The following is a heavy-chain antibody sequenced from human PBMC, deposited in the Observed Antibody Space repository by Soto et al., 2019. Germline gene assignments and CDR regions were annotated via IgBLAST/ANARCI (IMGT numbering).Heavy chain of an antibody. CDR1: GGTFSSYA. Sequence: QVQLVQSGAEVRQPASSVKVSCKTSGGTFSSYAISWVRQAPGQGLEWMGVIVPIVDTSKYAQKFQGRVTITAYESTSTVYMELSSLRSDDTAVYYCVRVVAIPGYPDNWGQGTLVTVSS. J-gene: IGHJ4*02. V-gene: IGHV1-69*12. D-gene: IGHD5-12*01. CDR2: IVPIVDTS. CDR3: VRVVAIPGYPDN.